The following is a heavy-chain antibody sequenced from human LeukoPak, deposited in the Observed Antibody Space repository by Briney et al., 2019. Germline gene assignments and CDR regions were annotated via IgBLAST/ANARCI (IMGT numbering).Heavy chain of an antibody. D-gene: IGHD2-2*01. V-gene: IGHV4-38-2*01. J-gene: IGHJ4*02. CDR3: ARAYCTTTSCYGRYFDY. CDR1: GYSISSGYY. CDR2: IYHGGST. Sequence: PSETLSLTCAVSGYSISSGYYWGWIRQPPGEGLEWIGSIYHGGSTYYNPSLKSRVTMSVDTSKNQFPLKLSSVTAADTAVYYCARAYCTTTSCYGRYFDYWGQGTLVTVSS.